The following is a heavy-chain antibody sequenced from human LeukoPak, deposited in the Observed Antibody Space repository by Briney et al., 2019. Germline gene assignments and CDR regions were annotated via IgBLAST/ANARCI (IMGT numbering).Heavy chain of an antibody. CDR2: ISSSSSYI. D-gene: IGHD1-26*01. CDR1: GFTFSSYS. J-gene: IGHJ3*02. Sequence: GGSLRLSCAASGFTFSSYSMNWVRQAPGKGLEWVSSISSSSSYIYYADSVKGRFTISRDNAKNSLYLQMNSLRAEDTAVYYCARDRSGSYEGPAFDIWGQGTMVTVSS. V-gene: IGHV3-21*01. CDR3: ARDRSGSYEGPAFDI.